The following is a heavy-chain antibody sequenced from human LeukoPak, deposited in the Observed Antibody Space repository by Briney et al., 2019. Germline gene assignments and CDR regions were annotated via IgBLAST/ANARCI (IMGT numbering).Heavy chain of an antibody. CDR1: TGSFSGYY. CDR2: ITHSGST. CDR3: ARGSLYSSGWYDY. V-gene: IGHV4-34*01. D-gene: IGHD6-19*01. Sequence: NPSETLSLTCAVYTGSFSGYYWSWIRQPPGKGLEWIGEITHSGSTNYNPSLKSRVTISVDKSKNQFSLKLSSVTAADTAVYYCARGSLYSSGWYDYWGQGTLVTVSS. J-gene: IGHJ4*02.